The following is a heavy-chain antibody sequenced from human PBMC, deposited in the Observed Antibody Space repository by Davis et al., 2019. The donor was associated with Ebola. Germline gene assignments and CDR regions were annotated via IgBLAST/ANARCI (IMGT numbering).Heavy chain of an antibody. CDR2: IIPIFGTA. D-gene: IGHD2-15*01. Sequence: AASVKVSCKASGGTFSSYAISWVRQAPGQGLEWMGGIIPIFGTANYAQKFQGRVTITADKSTSTTYMELSSLRSEDTAVYYCARDSCSGGTCYFYYYGMDVWGQGTTVTVSS. CDR1: GGTFSSYA. CDR3: ARDSCSGGTCYFYYYGMDV. V-gene: IGHV1-69*06. J-gene: IGHJ6*02.